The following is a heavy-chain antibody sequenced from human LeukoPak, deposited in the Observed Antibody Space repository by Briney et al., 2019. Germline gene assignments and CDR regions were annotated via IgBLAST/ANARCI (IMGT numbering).Heavy chain of an antibody. CDR3: AKDREHSSGWYNNWFDP. D-gene: IGHD6-19*01. J-gene: IGHJ5*02. CDR2: ISGSGGST. CDR1: GFTFSSYA. V-gene: IGHV3-23*01. Sequence: GGSLRLSCAASGFTFSSYAMSWVRQAPGKGLEWVSAISGSGGSTYYADSVKGRFTISRDNSKNTLYLQMNSLRAEDTAVYYCAKDREHSSGWYNNWFDPWGQGTLVTVSS.